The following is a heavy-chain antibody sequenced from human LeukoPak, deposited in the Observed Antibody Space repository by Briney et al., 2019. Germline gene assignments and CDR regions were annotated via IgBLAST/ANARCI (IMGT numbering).Heavy chain of an antibody. CDR1: GFTFSSYA. CDR2: ISYDGSNK. V-gene: IGHV3-30*04. Sequence: PGGSLRLSCAASGFTFSSYAMHWVRQAPGKGLEWVAVISYDGSNKYYADSVKGRFTISRDNSKNTLYLQMNSLRAEDTAVYYCARDLVSGYCSGGSCYPGIYGYWGQGSLVTAYS. CDR3: ARDLVSGYCSGGSCYPGIYGY. J-gene: IGHJ4*02. D-gene: IGHD2-15*01.